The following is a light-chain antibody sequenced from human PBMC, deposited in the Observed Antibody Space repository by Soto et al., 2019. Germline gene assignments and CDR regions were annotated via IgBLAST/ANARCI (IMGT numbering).Light chain of an antibody. CDR3: QQVNSYPQT. V-gene: IGKV1-9*01. Sequence: DIQTTQSPSSLSASVGDRVTITCRASQGIGTYLAWYQQKPGKAPKLLIYAAFTLHSGVPARFSGSRSGTDFNLTISSLQPEDFATYYCQQVNSYPQTFGQGTRLEIK. CDR1: QGIGTY. CDR2: AAF. J-gene: IGKJ5*01.